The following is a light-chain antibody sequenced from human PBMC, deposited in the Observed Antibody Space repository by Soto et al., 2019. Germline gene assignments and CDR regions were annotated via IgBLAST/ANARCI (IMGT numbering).Light chain of an antibody. CDR3: QQYNYYPWT. CDR1: QDINVY. J-gene: IGKJ1*01. CDR2: AAS. Sequence: DIQMTQSPSSLSASVGDRVTITCRASQDINVYIAWFQQKPGKAPKSLIYAASTLQSGVPSRFSGRGSRTDFTLTISSLQPEDSGTYYCQQYNYYPWTFGQGTKVEIK. V-gene: IGKV1-16*01.